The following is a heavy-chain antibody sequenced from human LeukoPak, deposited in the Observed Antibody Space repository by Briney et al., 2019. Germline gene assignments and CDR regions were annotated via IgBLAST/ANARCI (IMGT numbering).Heavy chain of an antibody. Sequence: PGGSLRLSCAASGFTFSDYSMNWVRQAPGKGLEWVSYISSTSTTIHYADSVKGRFTISRGNAKDSLYLQMNSLRADDTAVYYCARDPSYGDYALSDYWGQGTLVTVSS. CDR3: ARDPSYGDYALSDY. CDR1: GFTFSDYS. CDR2: ISSTSTTI. D-gene: IGHD4-17*01. V-gene: IGHV3-48*01. J-gene: IGHJ4*02.